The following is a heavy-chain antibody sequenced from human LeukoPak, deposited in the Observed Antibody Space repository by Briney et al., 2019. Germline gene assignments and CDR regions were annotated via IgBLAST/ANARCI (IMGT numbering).Heavy chain of an antibody. D-gene: IGHD1-14*01. J-gene: IGHJ3*02. V-gene: IGHV4-59*08. CDR2: IYYTGST. Sequence: SETLSLTCTVSGGSISTYYWTWIRQPPGKELEWIGDIYYTGSTNYNPSLNSRVSMSVDTSKNQFSLKLNSVTAADTAVYYCVRRFAANPRYVFDIWGQGTMVTASS. CDR1: GGSISTYY. CDR3: VRRFAANPRYVFDI.